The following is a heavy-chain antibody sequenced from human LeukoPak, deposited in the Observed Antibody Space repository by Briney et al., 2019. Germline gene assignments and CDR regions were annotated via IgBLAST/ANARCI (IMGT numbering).Heavy chain of an antibody. D-gene: IGHD5-18*01. J-gene: IGHJ4*02. CDR1: GFTFSSYS. V-gene: IGHV3-21*01. CDR2: IGSSSSYI. CDR3: ARVPNVDTAMVTFYGAFDY. Sequence: PGGSLRLSCAASGFTFSSYSMNWVRQAPGKGLEWVSSIGSSSSYIYYADSVKGRFTISRDNAKNSLYLQMNSLRAEDTAVYYCARVPNVDTAMVTFYGAFDYWGQGTLVTVSS.